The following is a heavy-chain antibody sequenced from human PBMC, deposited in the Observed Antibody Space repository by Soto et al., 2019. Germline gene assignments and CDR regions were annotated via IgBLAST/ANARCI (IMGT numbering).Heavy chain of an antibody. J-gene: IGHJ4*02. Sequence: PGGSLRLSCAASGFTFISYAMHWVRQAPGKGLEWVAVISYDGSNKYYADSVEGRFTISRDNSKNTLYLQMNSLRAEDTAVYYCARDYGGSGRFDYWGQGTLVTVSS. V-gene: IGHV3-30-3*01. D-gene: IGHD4-17*01. CDR3: ARDYGGSGRFDY. CDR2: ISYDGSNK. CDR1: GFTFISYA.